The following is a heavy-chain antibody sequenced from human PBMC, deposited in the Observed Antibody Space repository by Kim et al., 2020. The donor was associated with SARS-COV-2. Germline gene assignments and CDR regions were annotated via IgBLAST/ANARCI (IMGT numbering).Heavy chain of an antibody. CDR3: ATDLRYCSGGSCYLTSRFAFDI. J-gene: IGHJ3*02. V-gene: IGHV3-33*01. CDR1: AFSFSNYG. D-gene: IGHD2-15*01. Sequence: GGSLRLSCAASAFSFSNYGMHWVRQAPGKGLEWVSAIWNDGSNKYYADSVKGRFTISRDNSKNTLYLQINSLRAEDTAVYYCATDLRYCSGGSCYLTSRFAFDIWGQGTMVTVSS. CDR2: IWNDGSNK.